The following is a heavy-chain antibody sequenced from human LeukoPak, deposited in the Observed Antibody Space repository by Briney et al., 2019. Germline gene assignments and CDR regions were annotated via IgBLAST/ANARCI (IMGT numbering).Heavy chain of an antibody. Sequence: GGSLRLSCAASGFTFSSYSMNWVRQAPGKGLEWVSYISSSSSTIYYADSVKGRFTISRDNSKNTLYLQMNSLRAEDTAVYYCARGPGIAAAGTDTHFDYWGQGTLVTVSS. CDR1: GFTFSSYS. D-gene: IGHD6-13*01. CDR3: ARGPGIAAAGTDTHFDY. V-gene: IGHV3-48*01. CDR2: ISSSSSTI. J-gene: IGHJ4*02.